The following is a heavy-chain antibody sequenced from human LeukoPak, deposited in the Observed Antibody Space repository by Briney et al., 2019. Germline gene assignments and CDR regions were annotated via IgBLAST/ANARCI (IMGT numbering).Heavy chain of an antibody. D-gene: IGHD4-17*01. CDR2: IYNDGSRT. CDR1: GFTFSGYW. J-gene: IGHJ4*02. Sequence: GGSLRLSCAASGFTFSGYWMHWVRRVPGKGLVWVSRIYNDGSRTTYAGSVQGRFTISRDNAKNTLYLQMNSLRAEDTAVYYCTRANDYADYLFDYWDQGTLVTVTS. V-gene: IGHV3-74*01. CDR3: TRANDYADYLFDY.